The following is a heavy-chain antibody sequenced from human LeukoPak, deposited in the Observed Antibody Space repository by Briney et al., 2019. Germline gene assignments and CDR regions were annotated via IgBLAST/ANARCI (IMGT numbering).Heavy chain of an antibody. Sequence: GGSLRLSCAASGFSFDDYAMHWVRQVPAKGLDWVSGLSGNSGSIRYADSVKGRFTISRDNAKNSLYLQMNSLRAEDTALYYCVKEMYSSGWSFDYWGQGTLVTVTS. V-gene: IGHV3-9*01. CDR1: GFSFDDYA. CDR3: VKEMYSSGWSFDY. D-gene: IGHD6-19*01. CDR2: LSGNSGSI. J-gene: IGHJ4*02.